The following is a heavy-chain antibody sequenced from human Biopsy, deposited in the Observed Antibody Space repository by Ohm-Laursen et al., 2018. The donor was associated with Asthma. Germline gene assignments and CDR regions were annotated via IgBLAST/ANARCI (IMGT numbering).Heavy chain of an antibody. J-gene: IGHJ4*02. V-gene: IGHV1-69*13. CDR2: INPVFGTT. CDR1: GGTFNTYV. D-gene: IGHD2-2*01. Sequence: GASVKVSCKSLGGTFNTYVIGWVRQVPGQGLEWMGGINPVFGTTTYPQKFQDRVTITADDSTSTVYMELSSLRSEDTAVYYCARKAGSCISRTCYSLDFWGQGTLVTVSS. CDR3: ARKAGSCISRTCYSLDF.